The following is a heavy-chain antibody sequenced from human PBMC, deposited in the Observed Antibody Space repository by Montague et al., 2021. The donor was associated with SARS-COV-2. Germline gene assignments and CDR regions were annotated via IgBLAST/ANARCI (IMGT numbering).Heavy chain of an antibody. Sequence: SLRLSCAASGFTFSSYYMSWVRQAPGKGLEWVSETCGSGGSTNSADSVEGRFTITRDTTNNTLYLQMNNLRDENTAFYYCTKVADRWFGGFDAFDMWGQGTMVTVSS. CDR1: GFTFSSYY. J-gene: IGHJ3*02. D-gene: IGHD3-10*01. V-gene: IGHV3-23*01. CDR3: TKVADRWFGGFDAFDM. CDR2: TCGSGGST.